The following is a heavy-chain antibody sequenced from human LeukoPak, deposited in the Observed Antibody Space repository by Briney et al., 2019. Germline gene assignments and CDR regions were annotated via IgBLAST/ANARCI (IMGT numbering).Heavy chain of an antibody. CDR1: GGSISSYY. CDR3: ARGDYVLQSHWYFDL. Sequence: PSETLSLTCTVSGGSISSYYWSWIRQPSGKGLEWIGYIYYSGSTNYNPSLKSRVTISVDTSKNQFSLKLSSVTAADTAVYYCARGDYVLQSHWYFDLWGRGTLVTVSS. D-gene: IGHD4-17*01. CDR2: IYYSGST. V-gene: IGHV4-59*01. J-gene: IGHJ2*01.